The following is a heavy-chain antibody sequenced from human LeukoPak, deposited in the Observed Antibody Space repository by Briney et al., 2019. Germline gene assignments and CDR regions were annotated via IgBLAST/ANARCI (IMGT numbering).Heavy chain of an antibody. V-gene: IGHV3-7*01. J-gene: IGHJ4*02. D-gene: IGHD2-21*02. Sequence: GGSLRLSRAPPLFTFSSYLMSWVRPAPGKGLEWVANIKQDGSERNYVDPVKGRFTISRDNAKNSLYLQMNSLRAEDTAVYYCARENSLVVLTALLDYWGQGTLVTVSS. CDR2: IKQDGSER. CDR1: LFTFSSYL. CDR3: ARENSLVVLTALLDY.